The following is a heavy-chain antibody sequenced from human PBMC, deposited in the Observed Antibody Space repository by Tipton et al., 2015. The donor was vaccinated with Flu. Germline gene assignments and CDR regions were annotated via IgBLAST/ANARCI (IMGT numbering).Heavy chain of an antibody. J-gene: IGHJ3*02. CDR2: IYYSGST. D-gene: IGHD6-13*01. V-gene: IGHV4-39*07. CDR3: ARGAKTGYSSSWYVADDAFDI. Sequence: TLSLTCTVSGGSISSSSYYWGWIRQPPGKGLEWIGSIYYSGSTYYNPSLKSRVTISVDTSKNQFSLKLSSVTAADTAVYYCARGAKTGYSSSWYVADDAFDIWGQGTMVTVSS. CDR1: GGSISSSSYY.